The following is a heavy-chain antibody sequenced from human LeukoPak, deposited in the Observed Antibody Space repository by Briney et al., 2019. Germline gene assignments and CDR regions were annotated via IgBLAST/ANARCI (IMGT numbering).Heavy chain of an antibody. V-gene: IGHV4-38-2*01. J-gene: IGHJ4*02. CDR3: AKYCSSTSCYRGTVDY. CDR1: GYSISSGYY. Sequence: TPSETLSLTCAVSGYSISSGYYWGWIRQPPGKGLEWIGSIYHSGSTYYNPSLKSRVTISVDTSKNQFSLKLSSVTAADTAVYYCAKYCSSTSCYRGTVDYWAQGTLVTVSS. D-gene: IGHD2-2*02. CDR2: IYHSGST.